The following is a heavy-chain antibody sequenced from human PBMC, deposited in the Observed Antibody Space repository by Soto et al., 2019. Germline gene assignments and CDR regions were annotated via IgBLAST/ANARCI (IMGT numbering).Heavy chain of an antibody. J-gene: IGHJ6*02. CDR3: ARMYYDFSSGHYGGGMDV. V-gene: IGHV4-34*01. D-gene: IGHD3-3*01. CDR1: GGSFRAYY. CDR2: INHSGNT. Sequence: QVQLQQWGPGLLRLSETLSLTCAVYGGSFRAYYWSWIRHPPGKGRAWMGEINHSGNTNYHASLKSRVTISVDTSKHQFSLKLSSVTAADTAVYYWARMYYDFSSGHYGGGMDVWGQGTTVTVSS.